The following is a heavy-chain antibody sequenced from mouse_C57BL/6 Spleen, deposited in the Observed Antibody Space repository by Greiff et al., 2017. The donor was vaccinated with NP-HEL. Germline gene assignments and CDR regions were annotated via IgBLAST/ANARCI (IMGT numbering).Heavy chain of an antibody. Sequence: VQLQQSGPGLVQPSQSLSITCTASGFSLTSYGVHWVRQSPGKGLEWMGVICSGGSTDYNAAFISRLSISKDNSKRQVFFKMNNLQAYDTAICYCARQTSYFDYWGQGTTLTVSS. CDR2: ICSGGST. J-gene: IGHJ2*01. V-gene: IGHV2-2*01. CDR1: GFSLTSYG. CDR3: ARQTSYFDY.